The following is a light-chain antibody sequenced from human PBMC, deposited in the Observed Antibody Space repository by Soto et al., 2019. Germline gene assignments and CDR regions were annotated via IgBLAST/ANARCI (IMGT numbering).Light chain of an antibody. CDR2: KAK. Sequence: IQLTQSPSTLSASVGDRVTITCRASQSVQTWLAWFQQKPGKAPKLLIYKAKTLETGVQSRFSGSGSETEFTLTIRDLQPDDLGTYYCQHYNSYSEAFGQGTKVDIK. J-gene: IGKJ1*01. CDR3: QHYNSYSEA. V-gene: IGKV1-5*03. CDR1: QSVQTW.